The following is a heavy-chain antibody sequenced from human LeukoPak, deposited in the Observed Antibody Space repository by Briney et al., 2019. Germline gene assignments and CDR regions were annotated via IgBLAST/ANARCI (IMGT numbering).Heavy chain of an antibody. J-gene: IGHJ5*02. Sequence: GGSLRLSCAASGFTFSDYWMNWVRQAPGKGLEWVANIKEDGSEKYYVDSVRGRFTISRDNAKNSLYLQMNSLRAEDSAVYYCARYHWNDVAHWGQGTLVTVSS. CDR2: IKEDGSEK. CDR1: GFTFSDYW. V-gene: IGHV3-7*01. D-gene: IGHD1-1*01. CDR3: ARYHWNDVAH.